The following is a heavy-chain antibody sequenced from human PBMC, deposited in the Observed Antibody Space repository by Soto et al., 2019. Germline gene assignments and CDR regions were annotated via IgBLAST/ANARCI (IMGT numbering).Heavy chain of an antibody. CDR3: ASSITIFGVVGDSERVTDY. D-gene: IGHD3-3*01. CDR1: GYTFTSYY. CDR2: INPSGGST. J-gene: IGHJ4*02. Sequence: GASVKVSCKASGYTFTSYYMHWVRQAPEQGLEWMGIINPSGGSTSYAQKFQGRVTMTRDTSTSTVYMELSSLRSEDTAVYYCASSITIFGVVGDSERVTDYWGQGTLVTVSS. V-gene: IGHV1-46*03.